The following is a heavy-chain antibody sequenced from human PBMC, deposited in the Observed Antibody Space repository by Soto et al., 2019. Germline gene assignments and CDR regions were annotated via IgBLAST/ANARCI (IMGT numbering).Heavy chain of an antibody. J-gene: IGHJ5*02. V-gene: IGHV1-8*01. CDR1: GYTFTNYE. Sequence: ASVKVSCKASGYTFTNYEINWVRQATGQGLEWMGWMNPGSGNTGYAHKFQGRVTMTRNISISTAYMELSRLGSDDTAIYYCARMASSGSLNWFDPWVQGTLVTVSS. D-gene: IGHD3-10*01. CDR2: MNPGSGNT. CDR3: ARMASSGSLNWFDP.